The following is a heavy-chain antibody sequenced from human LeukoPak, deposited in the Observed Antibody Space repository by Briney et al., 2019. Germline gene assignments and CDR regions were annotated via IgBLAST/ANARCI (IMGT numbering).Heavy chain of an antibody. V-gene: IGHV1-69*04. CDR3: ARLPRGYSGYDPLSN. CDR1: GGTFSSYA. Sequence: SVKVSCNASGGTFSSYAISWVRQAPGQGLEWMGRIIPILGIANYAQKFQGRVTITADESTSTAYMELSSLRSEDTAVYYCARLPRGYSGYDPLSNWGQGTLVTVSS. J-gene: IGHJ4*02. D-gene: IGHD5-12*01. CDR2: IIPILGIA.